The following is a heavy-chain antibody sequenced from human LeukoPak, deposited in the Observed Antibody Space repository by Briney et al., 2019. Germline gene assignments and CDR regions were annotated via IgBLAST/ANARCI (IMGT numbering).Heavy chain of an antibody. D-gene: IGHD2/OR15-2a*01. V-gene: IGHV3-7*01. CDR1: GFTFSSYW. CDR3: ARDSFFLGDAFDI. Sequence: PGGSLRLSCAASGFTFSSYWMSWVRQAPGKGLEWVANIKQDGSEKYYVDSVKGRFTISRDNAKNSLYLQMNSLRAEDTAVYYCARDSFFLGDAFDIWGQGTMVTVSS. CDR2: IKQDGSEK. J-gene: IGHJ3*02.